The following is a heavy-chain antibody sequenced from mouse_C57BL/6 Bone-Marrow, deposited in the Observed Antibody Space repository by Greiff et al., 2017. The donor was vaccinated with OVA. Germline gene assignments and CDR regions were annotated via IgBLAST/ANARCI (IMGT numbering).Heavy chain of an antibody. J-gene: IGHJ2*01. CDR3: ARVDYRGYFDY. CDR1: GFTFSSYA. V-gene: IGHV5-4*01. CDR2: ISDGGSYT. Sequence: EVQLQESGGGLVKPGGSLKLSCAASGFTFSSYAMSWVRQTPEKRLEWVATISDGGSYTYYPDNVKGRFTISRDNAKNNLYLQMSHLKSEDTAMYYCARVDYRGYFDYWGQGTTLTVSS. D-gene: IGHD2-13*01.